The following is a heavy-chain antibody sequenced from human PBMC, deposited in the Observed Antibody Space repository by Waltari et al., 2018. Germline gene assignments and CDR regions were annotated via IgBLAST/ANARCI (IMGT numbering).Heavy chain of an antibody. Sequence: QVQLVQSGAEVKKPGASVKVSCKASGYTFTGYYMHWVRQAPGQGLEWMGWINPNSGGTNDAQKFQGRVTMTRDTSISTAYMELSRLRSDDTAVYYCARDCVGEDLNAFDIWGQGTMVTVSS. CDR3: ARDCVGEDLNAFDI. J-gene: IGHJ3*02. CDR1: GYTFTGYY. V-gene: IGHV1-2*02. D-gene: IGHD3-16*01. CDR2: INPNSGGT.